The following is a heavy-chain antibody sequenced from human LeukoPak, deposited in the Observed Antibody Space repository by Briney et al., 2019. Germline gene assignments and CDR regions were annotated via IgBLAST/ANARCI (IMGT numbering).Heavy chain of an antibody. J-gene: IGHJ4*02. CDR3: ANLYRSGWYFDY. CDR1: GVTFSSYA. V-gene: IGHV3-23*01. D-gene: IGHD6-19*01. Sequence: PGGSLRLSCAASGVTFSSYAMGWVRQAPGKGLEWVSAISGSGGSIYYADSVKGRFTISRDNSKNTVFLQMDSQRAEDTAIYYCANLYRSGWYFDYWGQGTLVTVSS. CDR2: ISGSGGSI.